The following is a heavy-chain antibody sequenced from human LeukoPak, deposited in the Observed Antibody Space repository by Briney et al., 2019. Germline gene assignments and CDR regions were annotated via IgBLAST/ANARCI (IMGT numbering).Heavy chain of an antibody. D-gene: IGHD6-19*01. J-gene: IGHJ6*03. CDR3: ARHRRAVAADYYYYMDV. V-gene: IGHV4-34*01. Sequence: SETLSLTCAVYGGSFSGYYWSWIRQPPGKGLEWIGEINHSGSTNYNPSLKSRVTISVDTSKNQFSLKLSSVTAADTAVYYCARHRRAVAADYYYYMDVWGKGTTVTISS. CDR2: INHSGST. CDR1: GGSFSGYY.